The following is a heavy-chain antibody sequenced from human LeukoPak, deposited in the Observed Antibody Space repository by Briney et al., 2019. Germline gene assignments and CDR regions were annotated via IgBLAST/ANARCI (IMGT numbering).Heavy chain of an antibody. J-gene: IGHJ4*02. D-gene: IGHD5-12*01. Sequence: GSLRLSCAASGFTFSSYGMHWVRQAPGKGLEWVAVISYDGSNKYYADSVKGRFTISRDNSKNTLYLQMNSLRAEDTAVYYCARNGYSGTFDYWGQGTLVTVSS. CDR1: GFTFSSYG. V-gene: IGHV3-30*03. CDR3: ARNGYSGTFDY. CDR2: ISYDGSNK.